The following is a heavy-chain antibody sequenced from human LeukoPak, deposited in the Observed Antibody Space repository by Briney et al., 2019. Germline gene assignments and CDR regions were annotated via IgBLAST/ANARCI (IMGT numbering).Heavy chain of an antibody. CDR2: IKEDGSEK. J-gene: IGHJ5*02. D-gene: IGHD1-26*01. CDR3: VYGGSYYIT. V-gene: IGHV3-7*01. Sequence: PGGSPRLSCAASGFTFSNYWMTWVRQAPGTGLELVANIKEDGSEKYYVDSVKGRFTISRDNAKNSLYLLMNSLRAEDTAVYYCVYGGSYYITWGQGTLVTVSS. CDR1: GFTFSNYW.